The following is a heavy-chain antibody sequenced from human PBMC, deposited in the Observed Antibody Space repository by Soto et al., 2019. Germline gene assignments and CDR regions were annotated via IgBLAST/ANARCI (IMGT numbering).Heavy chain of an antibody. J-gene: IGHJ4*02. CDR1: GFTFSSYG. Sequence: GGSLRLSCAASGFTFSSYGMHWVRQAPGKGLEWVAVISYDGSNKNYADSVKGRFTISRDNSKNTLYLQMNSLRAEDAAVYYCAKDEGGGGYTYGYRGGTEYWGQGTVVTVSS. V-gene: IGHV3-30*18. CDR2: ISYDGSNK. D-gene: IGHD5-18*01. CDR3: AKDEGGGGYTYGYRGGTEY.